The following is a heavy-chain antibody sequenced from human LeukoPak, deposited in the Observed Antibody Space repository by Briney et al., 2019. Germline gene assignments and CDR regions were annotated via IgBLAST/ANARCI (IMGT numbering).Heavy chain of an antibody. D-gene: IGHD3-10*01. Sequence: GGSLRLSCVASGFTVSSNYMSWVRQAPGRGRGWVSLIYSGGSTYYADSVKGRFTISRDNSKNTLYLQMNSLRSDDTAVYYCARNLWFGESSDAFDMWGQGTMVTVSS. CDR3: ARNLWFGESSDAFDM. J-gene: IGHJ3*02. CDR2: IYSGGST. V-gene: IGHV3-53*05. CDR1: GFTVSSNY.